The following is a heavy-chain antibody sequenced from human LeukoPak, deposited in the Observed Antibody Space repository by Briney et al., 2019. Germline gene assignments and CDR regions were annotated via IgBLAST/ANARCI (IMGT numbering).Heavy chain of an antibody. CDR1: GFTFSSYG. D-gene: IGHD3-22*01. Sequence: PGGSLRLSCAASGFTFSSYGMHWVRQAPGKGLEWVAVISYDGSNKYYADSVKGRFTISRDNAKNSLYLQMNSLRAEDTAVYYCASTYYYDSSGYQTHPEWGQGTLVTVSS. CDR2: ISYDGSNK. J-gene: IGHJ4*02. V-gene: IGHV3-30*03. CDR3: ASTYYYDSSGYQTHPE.